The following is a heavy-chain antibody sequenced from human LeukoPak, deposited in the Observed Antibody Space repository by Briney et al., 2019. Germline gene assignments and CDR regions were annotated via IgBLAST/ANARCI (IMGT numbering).Heavy chain of an antibody. CDR3: ARHQGIIGLRGFDY. CDR1: GFTFSSYA. V-gene: IGHV3-23*01. J-gene: IGHJ4*02. D-gene: IGHD3-16*01. Sequence: PGGSLRLSCAASGFTFSSYAMSWVRQAPGKGLEWVSSISGSGGSTYYADSVKGRFTISRDNSKNTLYLQMNSLRAEDTAVYYCARHQGIIGLRGFDYWGQGTLVTVSS. CDR2: ISGSGGST.